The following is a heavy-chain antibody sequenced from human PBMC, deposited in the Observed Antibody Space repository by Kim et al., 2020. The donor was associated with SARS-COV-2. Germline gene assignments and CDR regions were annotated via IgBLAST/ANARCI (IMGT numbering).Heavy chain of an antibody. CDR1: GYTYTSYG. V-gene: IGHV1-18*01. J-gene: IGHJ3*02. CDR2: ISAYNGNT. CDR3: ARDWAFEAIPPREGDCSGGSCYSAFDI. D-gene: IGHD2-15*01. Sequence: ASVKVSCKASGYTYTSYGISWVRQAPGQGLEWMGWISAYNGNTNYAQKLQGRVTMTTDTSTSTAYMELRSLRSDDTAVYYCARDWAFEAIPPREGDCSGGSCYSAFDIWGQGTMVTVSS.